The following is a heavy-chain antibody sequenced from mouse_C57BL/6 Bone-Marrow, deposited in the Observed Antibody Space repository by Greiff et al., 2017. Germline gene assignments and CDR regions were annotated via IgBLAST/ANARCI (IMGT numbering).Heavy chain of an antibody. CDR3: ARDYGSSHWYFDV. CDR2: INPYNGGT. V-gene: IGHV1-19*01. CDR1: GYTFTDYY. D-gene: IGHD1-1*01. Sequence: VQLKESGPVLVKPGASVKMSCKASGYTFTDYYMNWVKQSHGKSLEWIGVINPYNGGTSYNQQFKGKATLTVDKSSSTAYMELNSLTSEDSAVYYCARDYGSSHWYFDVWGTGTTVTVSS. J-gene: IGHJ1*03.